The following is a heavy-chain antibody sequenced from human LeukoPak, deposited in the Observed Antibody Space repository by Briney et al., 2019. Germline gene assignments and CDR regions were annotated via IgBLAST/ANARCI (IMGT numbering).Heavy chain of an antibody. V-gene: IGHV3-30*18. Sequence: GRSLRLSCAASGFTFSSYGMHWVRQAPGKGLEWVAVISYDGSNKYYADSVKGRFTISRDNSKNTLYLQMNSLRAEDTAVYYCAKDMGPELGAAFDIWGQGTMVTVSS. D-gene: IGHD3-16*01. J-gene: IGHJ3*02. CDR2: ISYDGSNK. CDR1: GFTFSSYG. CDR3: AKDMGPELGAAFDI.